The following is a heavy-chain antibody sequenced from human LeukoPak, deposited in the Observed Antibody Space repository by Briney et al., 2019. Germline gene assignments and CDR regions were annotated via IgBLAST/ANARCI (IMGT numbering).Heavy chain of an antibody. D-gene: IGHD6-13*01. Sequence: GRSLRLSCAASGFTFSSYGMHWVRQAPGKGLEWVAVISYDGSNKYYADSVKGRFTISRDNSKNTLYLQMNSLRAEDTAVYYCAKGLEVGYSSSPRYFDYWGQGTLVTVSS. J-gene: IGHJ4*02. CDR2: ISYDGSNK. CDR3: AKGLEVGYSSSPRYFDY. V-gene: IGHV3-30*18. CDR1: GFTFSSYG.